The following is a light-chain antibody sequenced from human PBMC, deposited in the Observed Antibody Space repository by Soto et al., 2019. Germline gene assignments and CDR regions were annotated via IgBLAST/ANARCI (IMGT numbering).Light chain of an antibody. J-gene: IGKJ2*01. Sequence: EIVLTQSPGTLSLSPGERATLSCRAIQSVSGSYLAWYQQKPGQAPRLLIYGASSRATGIPDRFSGSRSGTDFTLTISRLEPEDFAVYYCQQYGSSLYTFGQGTKLEIK. CDR1: QSVSGSY. CDR3: QQYGSSLYT. CDR2: GAS. V-gene: IGKV3-20*01.